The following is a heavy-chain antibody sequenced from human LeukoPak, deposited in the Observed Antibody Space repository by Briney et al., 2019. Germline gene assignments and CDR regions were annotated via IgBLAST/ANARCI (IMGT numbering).Heavy chain of an antibody. V-gene: IGHV3-74*01. CDR3: ARDLVYSSSWYPSWFDP. CDR1: GFTFSSYW. D-gene: IGHD6-13*01. J-gene: IGHJ5*02. CDR2: INSDGSST. Sequence: PGGSLRLSCAASGFTFSSYWMHWVRQAPGKGLVWVSRINSDGSSTSYADSVKGRFTISRDNAKNTLYLQMNSLRAEDTAVYYCARDLVYSSSWYPSWFDPWGQGTLVTVSS.